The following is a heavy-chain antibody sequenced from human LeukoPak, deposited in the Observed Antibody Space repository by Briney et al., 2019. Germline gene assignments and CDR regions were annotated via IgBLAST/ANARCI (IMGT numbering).Heavy chain of an antibody. CDR3: ARGQDIVVVVAAAPRDGYMDV. CDR2: INHSGST. D-gene: IGHD2-15*01. Sequence: SETLSLTCAVYGGSFSGYYWSWIRQPPGKGLEWIGEINHSGSTNYNPSLKSRVTISVDTSKNQFSLKLSSVTAADTAVYYCARGQDIVVVVAAAPRDGYMDVWGKGTTVTVSS. V-gene: IGHV4-34*01. J-gene: IGHJ6*03. CDR1: GGSFSGYY.